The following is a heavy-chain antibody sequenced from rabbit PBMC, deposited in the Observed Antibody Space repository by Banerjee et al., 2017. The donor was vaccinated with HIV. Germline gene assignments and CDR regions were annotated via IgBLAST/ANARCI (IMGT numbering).Heavy chain of an antibody. D-gene: IGHD1-1*01. Sequence: QQQLEESGGGLVKPGGTLTLTCKASGIDFNDYGISWVRQAPGKGLEWIAKIYPDHGTTDYASWVNGRFTVSLDNAQNTVFLQMTSLTAADTATYFCASQGYASSSGYYALNLWGPGTLVTVS. CDR2: IYPDHGTT. CDR1: GIDFNDYG. CDR3: ASQGYASSSGYYALNL. J-gene: IGHJ4*01. V-gene: IGHV1S43*01.